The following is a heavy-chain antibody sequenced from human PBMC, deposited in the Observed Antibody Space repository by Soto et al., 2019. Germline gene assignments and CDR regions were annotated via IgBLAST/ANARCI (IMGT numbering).Heavy chain of an antibody. D-gene: IGHD3-10*01. CDR3: ATLARGGPVTLPPDA. CDR2: INTRSSLI. Sequence: DVQLVESGGGQVKPGGSLRLSCAASGFTFSSYTVNWVRLGPGKGLEWVSSINTRSSLIYYADSVKGRFTISRDNAKNSAYLQMNSLRAEDTAVYYCATLARGGPVTLPPDAWGQGTLVTVSS. V-gene: IGHV3-21*01. J-gene: IGHJ5*02. CDR1: GFTFSSYT.